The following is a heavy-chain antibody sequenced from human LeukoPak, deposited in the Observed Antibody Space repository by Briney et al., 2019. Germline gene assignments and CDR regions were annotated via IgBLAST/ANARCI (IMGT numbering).Heavy chain of an antibody. CDR2: ISAYNGNT. D-gene: IGHD3-22*01. V-gene: IGHV1-18*01. Sequence: GASVKVSCKASGYTFTSYGISWVRQAPGQELEWMEWISAYNGNTNYAQKLQGRVTMTTDTSTSTAYMELRSLRSDDTAVYYCARNYYDSSGYPWYYFDYWGQGTLVTVSS. J-gene: IGHJ4*02. CDR3: ARNYYDSSGYPWYYFDY. CDR1: GYTFTSYG.